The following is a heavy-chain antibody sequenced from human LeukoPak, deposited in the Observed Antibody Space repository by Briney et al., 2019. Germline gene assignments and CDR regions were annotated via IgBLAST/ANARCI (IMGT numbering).Heavy chain of an antibody. D-gene: IGHD3-3*01. V-gene: IGHV5-51*01. Sequence: GESLQISCQGSGYTFTSYWIGWVRQMPGKGLEWMGIIYPGDSDTTYSPSFQGQVTISADNSISTAYLQWSSLKASDTAMYYCARRVGGSAFDIWGQGTMVTVSS. CDR2: IYPGDSDT. CDR1: GYTFTSYW. J-gene: IGHJ3*02. CDR3: ARRVGGSAFDI.